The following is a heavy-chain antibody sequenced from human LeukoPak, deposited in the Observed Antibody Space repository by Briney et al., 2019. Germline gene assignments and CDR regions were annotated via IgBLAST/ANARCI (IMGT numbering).Heavy chain of an antibody. D-gene: IGHD4-17*01. CDR2: INHSGST. Sequence: PSETLSLTCAVYGGSFSGHYWIWIRQPPGKGLEWIGEINHSGSTNYNPSLKSRVTISIDTSKNQFSLKLSSVTAADTAVYFCARGHDYGDYADHWGQGTLVTVSS. V-gene: IGHV4-34*01. CDR1: GGSFSGHY. J-gene: IGHJ4*02. CDR3: ARGHDYGDYADH.